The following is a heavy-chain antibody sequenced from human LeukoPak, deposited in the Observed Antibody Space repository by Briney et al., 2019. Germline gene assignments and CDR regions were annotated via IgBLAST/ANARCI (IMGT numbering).Heavy chain of an antibody. CDR3: AKGASYYYDSSGSLAHLYYFDY. Sequence: GGSLRLSCAASGFTFSSYAMSWVRQAPGKGLEWVSAISGSGGSTYYADSVKGRFTISRDNSKNTLYLQMNSLRAEDTAVYYCAKGASYYYDSSGSLAHLYYFDYWGQGTLVTVSS. CDR1: GFTFSSYA. D-gene: IGHD3-22*01. J-gene: IGHJ4*02. V-gene: IGHV3-23*01. CDR2: ISGSGGST.